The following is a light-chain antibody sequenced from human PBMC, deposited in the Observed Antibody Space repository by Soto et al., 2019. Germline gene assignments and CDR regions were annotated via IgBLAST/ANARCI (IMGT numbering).Light chain of an antibody. CDR3: QQYDSSPVT. Sequence: EIMLTQSPGTLSLCPGERATLSCRASQSVSSSYLAWYQQKPGQAPRLLIYGASSRATGIPDRFSGSGSGTDFTLTISRLEPEDFAVYYCQQYDSSPVTFGPGTKVDIK. CDR2: GAS. J-gene: IGKJ3*01. CDR1: QSVSSSY. V-gene: IGKV3-20*01.